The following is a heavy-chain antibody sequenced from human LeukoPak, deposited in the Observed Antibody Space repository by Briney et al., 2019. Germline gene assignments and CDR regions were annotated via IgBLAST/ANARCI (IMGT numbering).Heavy chain of an antibody. D-gene: IGHD5-18*01. CDR3: AREYGYSSRFFDY. CDR1: GYPLTSYG. V-gene: IGHV1-18*01. CDR2: IGAYNGNT. J-gene: IGHJ4*02. Sequence: GASVKVACKASGYPLTSYGISRVRQAPGQGLEWMGWIGAYNGNTNYAQKLVGRVTVTTDTSTSTAYMELRSLRSDDTAVYYCAREYGYSSRFFDYWGQGTLVTVSS.